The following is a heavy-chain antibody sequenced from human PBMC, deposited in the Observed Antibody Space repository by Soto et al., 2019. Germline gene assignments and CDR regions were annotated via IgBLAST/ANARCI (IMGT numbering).Heavy chain of an antibody. CDR1: GGSISSYY. D-gene: IGHD3-10*01. CDR3: ARWDGSGSYFLFDY. Sequence: SETLSLTCTVSGGSISSYYWSWIRQPPGKGLEWIGYIYYSGSTNYNPSLKSRVTISVDTSKNQFSLKLSSVTAADTAVYYCARWDGSGSYFLFDYWGQGTLVTVSS. CDR2: IYYSGST. V-gene: IGHV4-59*08. J-gene: IGHJ4*02.